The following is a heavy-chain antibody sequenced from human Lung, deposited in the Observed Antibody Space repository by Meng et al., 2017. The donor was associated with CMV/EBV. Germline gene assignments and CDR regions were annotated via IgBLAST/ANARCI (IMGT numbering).Heavy chain of an antibody. CDR1: VHSFIDYD. J-gene: IGHJ6*02. D-gene: IGHD2-2*03. V-gene: IGHV1-2*06. CDR2: INSYGGGT. CDR3: ARDGSLNGPNYYYYNGVDV. Sequence: ASVKVSXNASVHSFIDYDIHWVRRAPGQGLEWMGRINSYGGGTNYAQQFRGRVTMTRDTSTDTAYMELSRLTSDDTAVYYCARDGSLNGPNYYYYNGVDVWGLGTTVTVSS.